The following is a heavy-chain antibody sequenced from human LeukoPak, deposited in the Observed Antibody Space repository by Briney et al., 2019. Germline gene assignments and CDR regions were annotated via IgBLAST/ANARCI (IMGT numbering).Heavy chain of an antibody. CDR2: IKQDGSEK. J-gene: IGHJ4*02. CDR3: ARSRSGSGSYRFDY. V-gene: IGHV3-7*01. CDR1: GFTFSSYW. Sequence: GGSLRLSCAASGFTFSSYWMSWVRQAPGKGLEWVANIKQDGSEKYYVDSVKGRFTISRDNAKNSLYLQMNSLRAEDTAVYYCARSRSGSGSYRFDYWGQGTLVTVSS. D-gene: IGHD3-10*01.